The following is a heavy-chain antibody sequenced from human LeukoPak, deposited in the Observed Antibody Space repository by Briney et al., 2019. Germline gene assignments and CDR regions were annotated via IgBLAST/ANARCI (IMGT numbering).Heavy chain of an antibody. CDR1: GFVFSNNW. CDR3: GKDLSWGSTDY. V-gene: IGHV3-74*01. D-gene: IGHD6-13*01. CDR2: INSDGSSI. J-gene: IGHJ4*02. Sequence: GGSLRLSCAASGFVFSNNWMYWVRQAPGRGLVWVSRINSDGSSIAYADFVRGRFTISRDNAKNTLFLQMNSLTVEDTAMYYCGKDLSWGSTDYWGQGTLVTVS.